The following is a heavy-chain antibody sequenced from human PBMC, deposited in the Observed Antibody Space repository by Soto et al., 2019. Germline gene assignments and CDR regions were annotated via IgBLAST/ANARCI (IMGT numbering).Heavy chain of an antibody. J-gene: IGHJ6*02. CDR2: FDPEDGET. Sequence: GASVKVSCKVSGYTLTELSMHWVRQAPGKGLEWMGGFDPEDGETIYAQKFQGRVTMTEDTSTDTAYMELSSLRSEDTAVYYCATGFSASRGMDVWGQGTTVTVSS. D-gene: IGHD3-3*02. CDR3: ATGFSASRGMDV. V-gene: IGHV1-24*01. CDR1: GYTLTELS.